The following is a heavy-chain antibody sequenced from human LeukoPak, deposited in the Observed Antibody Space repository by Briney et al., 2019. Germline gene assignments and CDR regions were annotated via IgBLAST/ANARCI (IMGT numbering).Heavy chain of an antibody. J-gene: IGHJ6*03. D-gene: IGHD2-15*01. V-gene: IGHV4-61*02. CDR3: ARLCSGGSCPHYYYYMDV. CDR1: GGSISSGSYY. CDR2: IYTSGST. Sequence: SETLSLTCTVSGGSISSGSYYWSWIRQPAGKGLEWIGRIYTSGSTNYNPSLKSRVTISVDTSKNQFSLKLSSVTAADTAVYYCARLCSGGSCPHYYYYMDVWGKGTTVTVSS.